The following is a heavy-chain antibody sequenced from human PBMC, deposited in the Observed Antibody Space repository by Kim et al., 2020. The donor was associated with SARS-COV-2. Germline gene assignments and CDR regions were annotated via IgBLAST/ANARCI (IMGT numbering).Heavy chain of an antibody. D-gene: IGHD3-22*01. Sequence: ASVKVSCKVSGYTLTELSMHWVRQAPGKGLEWMGGFDPEDGETIYAQKFQGRVTMTEDTSTDTAYMELSSLRSEDTAVYYCATGQYYYDSSGYYSDYWGQGTLVTVSS. CDR3: ATGQYYYDSSGYYSDY. CDR1: GYTLTELS. J-gene: IGHJ4*02. V-gene: IGHV1-24*01. CDR2: FDPEDGET.